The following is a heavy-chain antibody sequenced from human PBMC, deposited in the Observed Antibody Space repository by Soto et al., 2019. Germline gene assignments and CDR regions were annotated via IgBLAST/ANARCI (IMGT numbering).Heavy chain of an antibody. D-gene: IGHD5-18*01. CDR2: INSDGSST. CDR3: ARDSPGYSYDPDYYGMDV. J-gene: IGHJ6*02. V-gene: IGHV3-74*01. CDR1: GFTFSSYC. Sequence: PGGSLRLSCAASGFTFSSYCMHWVRQAPGKGLVWVPRINSDGSSTSYADSVKGRFTISRDNAKNTLYLQMNSLRAEDTAVYYCARDSPGYSYDPDYYGMDVWGQGTTVTVS.